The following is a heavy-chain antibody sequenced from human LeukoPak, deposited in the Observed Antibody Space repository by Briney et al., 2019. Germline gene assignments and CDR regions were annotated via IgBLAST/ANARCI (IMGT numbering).Heavy chain of an antibody. CDR2: INPSGDTT. CDR3: ARDGRDSSGYFSEVYFQH. V-gene: IGHV1-46*01. J-gene: IGHJ1*01. Sequence: GASVKVSCKASGYTFSSYYMHWVRQAPGQGLEWMGIINPSGDTTSYAQKFQGRVTMTRDTSTSTVYMELSSLRSEDTAVYYCARDGRDSSGYFSEVYFQHWGQGSLVTVSS. CDR1: GYTFSSYY. D-gene: IGHD3-22*01.